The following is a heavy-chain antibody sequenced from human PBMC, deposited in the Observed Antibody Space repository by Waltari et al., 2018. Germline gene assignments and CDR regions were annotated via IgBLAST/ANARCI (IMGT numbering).Heavy chain of an antibody. CDR1: GFTFSRYA. J-gene: IGHJ4*02. CDR2: ISGSGGST. V-gene: IGHV3-23*01. D-gene: IGHD6-19*01. Sequence: EVQLLESGGGLVQPGGSLRLSCAASGFTFSRYAMSWVRPAPGKGLEWVSAISGSGGSTYYADSVKGRFTISRDKSKNTLYLQMNSLRAEDTAVYYCAKDTSSSGWYFLFDYWGQGTLVTVSS. CDR3: AKDTSSSGWYFLFDY.